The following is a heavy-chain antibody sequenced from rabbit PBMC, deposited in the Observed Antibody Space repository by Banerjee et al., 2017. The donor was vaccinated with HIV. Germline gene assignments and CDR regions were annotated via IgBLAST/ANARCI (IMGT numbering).Heavy chain of an antibody. CDR2: INTSSGNT. J-gene: IGHJ6*01. CDR3: VRDLAGVVGWNFGL. CDR1: GFSFSSDYD. D-gene: IGHD4-1*01. V-gene: IGHV1S45*01. Sequence: QEQLEESGGDLVKPEGSLTLTCTASGFSFSSDYDMCWVRQAPGKGLEWIACINTSSGNTVYASWAKGRFTISQTSSTTVTLQMTSLTAADTATYFCVRDLAGVVGWNFGLWGQGTLVTVS.